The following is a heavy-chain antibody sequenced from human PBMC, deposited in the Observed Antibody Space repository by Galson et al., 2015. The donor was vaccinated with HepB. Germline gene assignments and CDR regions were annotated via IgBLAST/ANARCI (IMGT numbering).Heavy chain of an antibody. CDR1: GGSISSGGYS. V-gene: IGHV4-30-4*07. CDR2: IYYSGST. J-gene: IGHJ3*02. CDR3: ARVGATTEAFDI. D-gene: IGHD1-26*01. Sequence: TLSLTCAVSGGSISSGGYSWSWIRQPPGKGLEWIGYIYYSGSTYYNPSLKSRVTISVDTSKNQFSLKLSSVTAADTAVYYCARVGATTEAFDIWGQGTMVTVSS.